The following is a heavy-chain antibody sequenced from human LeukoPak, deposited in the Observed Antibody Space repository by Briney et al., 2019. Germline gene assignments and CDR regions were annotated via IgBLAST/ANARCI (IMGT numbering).Heavy chain of an antibody. D-gene: IGHD1-7*01. Sequence: ASVKVSCKASGYTFTGYYMHWVRQAPGQGLEWMGWINPNSGGPNYAQKFQGRVTMTRDTSISTAYMELSRLRSDDTAVYYCARMGSGWNYYRGPSFDYWGQGTLVTVSS. CDR3: ARMGSGWNYYRGPSFDY. CDR2: INPNSGGP. V-gene: IGHV1-2*02. CDR1: GYTFTGYY. J-gene: IGHJ4*02.